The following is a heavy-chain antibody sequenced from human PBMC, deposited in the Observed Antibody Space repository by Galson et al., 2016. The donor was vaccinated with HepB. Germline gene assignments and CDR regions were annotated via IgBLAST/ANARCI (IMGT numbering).Heavy chain of an antibody. CDR1: GYTFTSYA. V-gene: IGHV1-18*01. CDR3: ARLDTDSSGYYQDGWFDS. Sequence: SVKVSCKASGYTFTSYAISWVRQAPGRGLEWMGWISAYNGNRNYAQEVQDRVTMTTDTSTSTAYMELRSLRSDDTAVYYCARLDTDSSGYYQDGWFDSWGQEPWSPAPQ. CDR2: ISAYNGNR. J-gene: IGHJ5*01. D-gene: IGHD3-22*01.